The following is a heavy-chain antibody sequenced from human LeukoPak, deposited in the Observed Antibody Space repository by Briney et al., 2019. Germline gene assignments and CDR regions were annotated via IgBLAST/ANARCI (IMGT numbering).Heavy chain of an antibody. D-gene: IGHD1-26*01. CDR3: AREESKWEQPYYFDY. CDR2: IYHSGST. V-gene: IGHV4-38-2*02. Sequence: SETLSLTCTVSGYSISSGYYWGWIRQPPGKGLEWIGSIYHSGSTYYNPSLKSRVTISVDTSKNQFSLRLNSVTAADTAVYYCAREESKWEQPYYFDYWGQGTLVTVSS. CDR1: GYSISSGYY. J-gene: IGHJ4*02.